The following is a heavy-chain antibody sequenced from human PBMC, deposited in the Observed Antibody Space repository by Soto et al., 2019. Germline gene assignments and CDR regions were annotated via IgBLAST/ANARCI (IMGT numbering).Heavy chain of an antibody. CDR1: GYIFSSYY. J-gene: IGHJ4*02. CDR3: ARDNVYGGNSFDF. V-gene: IGHV1-46*01. Sequence: QVSLVQSGAEVKKPAASVNVSCKAFGYIFSSYYIHWVRQAPGQGLEWMGIINPNTGGTSYTQKCQGRVPLTRATSTSTAYMEMSSLASAEAAVSYCARDNVYGGNSFDFWGQGTLVTVSS. D-gene: IGHD4-17*01. CDR2: INPNTGGT.